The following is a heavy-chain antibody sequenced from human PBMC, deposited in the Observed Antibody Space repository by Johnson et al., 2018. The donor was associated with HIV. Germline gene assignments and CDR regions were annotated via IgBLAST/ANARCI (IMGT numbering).Heavy chain of an antibody. D-gene: IGHD2-21*01. V-gene: IGHV3-66*01. J-gene: IGHJ3*02. CDR3: ARGGGCGGDCYSGYDAFDI. CDR1: GFTVSSNY. CDR2: IYSGGST. Sequence: VQLVESGGGLVQPGGSLRLSCAASGFTVSSNYMSWVRQAPGKGLEWVSDIYSGGSTYYADSVKGRFTISRDNSKNTLYLQINSLRDEDTAVYYCARGGGCGGDCYSGYDAFDIWGQGTMVTVSS.